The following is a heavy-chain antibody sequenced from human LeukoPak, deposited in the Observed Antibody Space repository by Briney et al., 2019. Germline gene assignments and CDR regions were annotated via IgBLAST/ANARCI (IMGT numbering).Heavy chain of an antibody. D-gene: IGHD3-9*01. J-gene: IGHJ4*02. CDR3: ARGTGYYCDY. CDR1: GGSISSGGYY. CDR2: IYYSGST. Sequence: PSEALSLTCTVSGGSISSGGYYWSWIRQHPGKGLEWIGYIYYSGSTYYNPSLKSRVTISVDTSKNQFSLELSSVTAADTAVYYCARGTGYYCDYWGQGTLVTVSS. V-gene: IGHV4-31*03.